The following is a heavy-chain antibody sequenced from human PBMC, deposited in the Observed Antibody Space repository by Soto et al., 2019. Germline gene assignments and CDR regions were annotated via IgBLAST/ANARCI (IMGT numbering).Heavy chain of an antibody. CDR3: ARGGYSSRYFDY. CDR1: GGSISSYY. V-gene: IGHV4-59*01. D-gene: IGHD6-13*01. Sequence: SETLSLTCTASGGSISSYYWSWIRQPPGKGLEWIGYIYYSGSTNYNPSLKSRVTISVDTSKNQFSLKLSSVTAADTAVYYCARGGYSSRYFDYWGQGTLVTVSS. CDR2: IYYSGST. J-gene: IGHJ4*02.